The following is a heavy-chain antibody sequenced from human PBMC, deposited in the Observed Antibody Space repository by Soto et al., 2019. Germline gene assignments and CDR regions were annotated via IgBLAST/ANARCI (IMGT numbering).Heavy chain of an antibody. CDR1: GYSFGNFW. D-gene: IGHD2-15*01. CDR2: VYPDDSDI. Sequence: EVQLVQSGAEVKKPGESLKISCKGSGYSFGNFWIAWVRQMPGKGLEWMGIVYPDDSDIRYSPSFQGQVTISADKAVSSAYLHLSPLRASDTALYFWSKTLVGGGALDIWGKGTVVTVSS. J-gene: IGHJ3*02. V-gene: IGHV5-51*01. CDR3: SKTLVGGGALDI.